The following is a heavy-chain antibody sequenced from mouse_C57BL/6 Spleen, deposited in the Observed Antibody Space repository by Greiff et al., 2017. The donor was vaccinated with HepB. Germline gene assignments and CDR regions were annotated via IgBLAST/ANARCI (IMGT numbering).Heavy chain of an antibody. CDR2: ISYDGSN. V-gene: IGHV3-6*01. J-gene: IGHJ4*01. Sequence: EVHLVESGPGLVKPSQSLSLTCSVTGYSITSGYYWNWIRQFPGNKLEWMGYISYDGSNNYNPSLKNRISITRDTSKNQFFLKLNSVTTEDTATYYCARDHGDAMDYWGQGTSVTVSS. CDR3: ARDHGDAMDY. CDR1: GYSITSGYY.